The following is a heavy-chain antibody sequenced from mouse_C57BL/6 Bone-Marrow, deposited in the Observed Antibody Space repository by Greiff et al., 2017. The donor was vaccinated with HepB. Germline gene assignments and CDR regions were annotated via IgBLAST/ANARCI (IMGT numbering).Heavy chain of an antibody. V-gene: IGHV1-7*01. CDR3: ASTTERDYYAMDY. D-gene: IGHD1-1*01. CDR2: INPSSGYT. J-gene: IGHJ4*01. CDR1: GYNFTSYW. Sequence: VQLQQSGAELAKPGASVKLSCKASGYNFTSYWMHWVKQRPGQGLEWIGYINPSSGYTKYNQKFKDKATLTADKSSSTAYMQLSSLTYEDSAVYYCASTTERDYYAMDYWGQGTSVTVSS.